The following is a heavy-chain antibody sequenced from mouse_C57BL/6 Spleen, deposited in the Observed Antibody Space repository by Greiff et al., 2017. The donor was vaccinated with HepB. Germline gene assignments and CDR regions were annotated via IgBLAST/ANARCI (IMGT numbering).Heavy chain of an antibody. CDR2: INPNNGGT. CDR3: ARSCPDAMDY. J-gene: IGHJ4*01. Sequence: EVQLQQSGPELVKPGASVKISCKASGYTFTDYYMNWVKQSHGKSLEWIGDINPNNGGTSYNQKFKGKATLTVDKSSSTAYMELRSLTSEDSAVYYCARSCPDAMDYWGQGTSVTVSS. V-gene: IGHV1-26*01. CDR1: GYTFTDYY.